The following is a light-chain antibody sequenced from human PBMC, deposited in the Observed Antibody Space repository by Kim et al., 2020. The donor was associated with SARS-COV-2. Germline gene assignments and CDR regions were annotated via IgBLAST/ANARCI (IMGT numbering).Light chain of an antibody. J-gene: IGLJ3*02. Sequence: QSALTQPPSASGSPGQSVTISCTGTSSDVGAYNYVSWYQQHPGKAPKLMIYGVNKRPSGVPDRFSGSKSGNTASLTVSGLQAEDEADYYCSSYAGNFWVFGGGTQLTVL. CDR2: GVN. CDR3: SSYAGNFWV. V-gene: IGLV2-8*01. CDR1: SSDVGAYNY.